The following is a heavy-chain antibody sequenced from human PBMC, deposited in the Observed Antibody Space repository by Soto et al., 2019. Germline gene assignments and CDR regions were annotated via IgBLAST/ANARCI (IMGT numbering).Heavy chain of an antibody. CDR3: AKDMRTTVASPEYFQH. CDR1: GFTFGNYA. CDR2: INSGSDVT. J-gene: IGHJ1*01. V-gene: IGHV3-23*01. D-gene: IGHD4-17*01. Sequence: EVQLLESGGGLVQPGGSLRLSCAASGFTFGNYAMSWVRQAPGKGLERVSAINSGSDVTYYADSLKGRFTISRDNSQNTLYLHMDSLRAEDTAVYYCAKDMRTTVASPEYFQHWGQGALVTVSS.